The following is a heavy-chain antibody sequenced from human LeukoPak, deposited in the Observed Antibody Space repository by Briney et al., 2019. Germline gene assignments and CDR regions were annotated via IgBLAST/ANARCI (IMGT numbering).Heavy chain of an antibody. V-gene: IGHV3-11*01. CDR1: GFTFSDYN. Sequence: RGSLRLSCAASGFTFSDYNMNWVRQAPGKGLEWVSYITNGGSAIHHADSVKGRFTISRDNAKKTLYLQMNSLRAEDTAVYYCARSIGLTGGGVDVWGQGTTVTVSS. CDR2: ITNGGSAI. CDR3: ARSIGLTGGGVDV. D-gene: IGHD3-9*01. J-gene: IGHJ6*02.